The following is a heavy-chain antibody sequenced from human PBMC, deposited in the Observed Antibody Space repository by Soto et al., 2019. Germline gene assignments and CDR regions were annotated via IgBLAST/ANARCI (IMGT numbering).Heavy chain of an antibody. J-gene: IGHJ4*02. CDR1: GDTFTANY. CDR2: INPKSGGT. D-gene: IGHD1-26*01. CDR3: ARDLAKGGGSAGFDY. V-gene: IGHV1-2*02. Sequence: ASVTVSCRASGDTFTANYIHWVRQAPGQGFEWTGWINPKSGGTKYPQKFQGRVTMTRDTSLSTVYMTLTRLTSDDTAVYYCARDLAKGGGSAGFDYWGQGTLVTVSS.